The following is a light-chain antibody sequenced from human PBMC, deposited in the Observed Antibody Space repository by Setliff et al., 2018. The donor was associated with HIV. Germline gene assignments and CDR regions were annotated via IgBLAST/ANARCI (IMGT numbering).Light chain of an antibody. CDR3: TSYTGNTRL. CDR1: STDVGGHNY. J-gene: IGLJ1*01. Sequence: QSVLSQPDSVSGSPGQSITISCAGTSTDVGGHNYVSWYQQHPGKAPKLIIYDVNNRPSGISNRFSGSKSGNTASLTISGLQAEDETDYYCTSYTGNTRLFGTGTKVTVL. V-gene: IGLV2-14*03. CDR2: DVN.